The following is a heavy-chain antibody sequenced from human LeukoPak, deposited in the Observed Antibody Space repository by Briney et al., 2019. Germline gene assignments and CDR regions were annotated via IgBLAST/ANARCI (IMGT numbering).Heavy chain of an antibody. D-gene: IGHD2-21*02. CDR3: ARDISGDDEGGHFDY. J-gene: IGHJ4*02. CDR2: IYHSGST. Sequence: PSETLSLTCAVSGGSISSSNWWSWVRQPPGKGLEWIGEIYHSGSTNYNPSLKSRVTISVDKSKNRFSPKLSSVPAPDTAVYYCARDISGDDEGGHFDYWGQGTLVTVSS. CDR1: GGSISSSNW. V-gene: IGHV4-4*02.